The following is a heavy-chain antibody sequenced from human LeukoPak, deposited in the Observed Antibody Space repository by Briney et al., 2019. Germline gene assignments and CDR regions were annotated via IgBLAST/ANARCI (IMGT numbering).Heavy chain of an antibody. J-gene: IGHJ4*02. CDR2: IKQDGSEK. CDR1: GFTFSSYW. V-gene: IGHV3-7*02. CDR3: AIRSGGSSDY. D-gene: IGHD3-10*01. Sequence: GTSLRLSCAASGFTFSSYWMTWVRQAPWKGLEWVANIKQDGSEKYYVDSVKGRFTISRDNAKNSLYLQINSLRAEDTAVYYCAIRSGGSSDYWGQGTRVTVSS.